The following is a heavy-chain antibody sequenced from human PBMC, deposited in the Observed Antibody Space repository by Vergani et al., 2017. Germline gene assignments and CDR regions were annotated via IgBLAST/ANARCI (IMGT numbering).Heavy chain of an antibody. Sequence: QLQLQQSGPGLVKPSETLFLTCTVSADSISSGSYYWGWIRQPPGKSLEWIGSIYYSGLTYYNPSLKSRVTISVDTSKNQFSLKLSSVTAADTAVYYCARRTTMVRGVLEIARYYFDYWGQGTLVTVSS. V-gene: IGHV4-39*01. CDR2: IYYSGLT. CDR1: ADSISSGSYY. CDR3: ARRTTMVRGVLEIARYYFDY. D-gene: IGHD3-10*01. J-gene: IGHJ4*02.